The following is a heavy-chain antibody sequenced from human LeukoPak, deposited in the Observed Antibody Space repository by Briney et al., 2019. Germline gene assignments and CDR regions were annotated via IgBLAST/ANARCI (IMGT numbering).Heavy chain of an antibody. V-gene: IGHV1-8*01. D-gene: IGHD7-27*01. Sequence: ASVKVSCKASGYTFTSFDFNWVRQATGQGLEWMGWMKSNNGHTGYAQKFQGRVTMTRDTSISTAYVELSSLTLEDTAVYYCARGPPNWGMVGYWGQGTLVTVSS. CDR2: MKSNNGHT. CDR1: GYTFTSFD. J-gene: IGHJ4*02. CDR3: ARGPPNWGMVGY.